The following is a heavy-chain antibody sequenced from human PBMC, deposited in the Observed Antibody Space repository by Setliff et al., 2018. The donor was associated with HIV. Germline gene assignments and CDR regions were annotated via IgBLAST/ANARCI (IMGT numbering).Heavy chain of an antibody. CDR3: TPIHNYTDHCPDS. CDR1: GFIFSDFW. D-gene: IGHD2-21*02. CDR2: VINDGSDA. Sequence: PGESLKISCVASGFIFSDFWMHWVRQRPGQGPMWISHVINDGSDASYAESVKGRFTVSRDNARNMVYLQMNSLKTEDTAMYYCTPIHNYTDHCPDSWGQGTLVTVSS. V-gene: IGHV3-74*01. J-gene: IGHJ5*01.